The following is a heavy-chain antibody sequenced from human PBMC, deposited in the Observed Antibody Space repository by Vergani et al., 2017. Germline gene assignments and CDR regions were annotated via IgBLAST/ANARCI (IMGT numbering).Heavy chain of an antibody. CDR3: ARDPGQYSSSQNYYYYMDV. CDR2: ISYDGSNK. Sequence: QVQLVESGGGVVQPGGSLRLSCAASGFTFSNYAMHWVRQAPGKGLECVAIISYDGSNKYYVDSVKGRFTISRDNSKNTLYLQMNSLRAEDTAVYYCARDPGQYSSSQNYYYYMDVWGKGTTVTVSS. V-gene: IGHV3-30-3*01. D-gene: IGHD6-13*01. J-gene: IGHJ6*03. CDR1: GFTFSNYA.